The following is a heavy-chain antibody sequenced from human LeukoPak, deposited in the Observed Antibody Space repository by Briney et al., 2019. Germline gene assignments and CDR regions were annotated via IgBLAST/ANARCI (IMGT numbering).Heavy chain of an antibody. CDR1: GYTFTGYY. Sequence: ASVKVSCKASGYTFTGYYMHWVRQAPGQGLEWMGWINPNSGGTNYAQKFQGRVAMTRDTSTSTAYMELRSLRSDDTAVYYCARDDYGDYKRAFDIWGQGTMVTVSS. V-gene: IGHV1-2*02. CDR3: ARDDYGDYKRAFDI. D-gene: IGHD4-17*01. J-gene: IGHJ3*02. CDR2: INPNSGGT.